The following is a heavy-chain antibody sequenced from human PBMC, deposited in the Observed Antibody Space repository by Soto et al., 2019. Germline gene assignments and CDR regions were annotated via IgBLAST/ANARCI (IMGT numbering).Heavy chain of an antibody. D-gene: IGHD3-16*01. CDR2: FNSSMTI. J-gene: IGHJ4*02. Sequence: TLSLTYAVSGVSITTNRYSWSWIPQQPGKGLEWISHFNSSMTIFYKSSLNSRITTSTDTSNNQFYLQLTSVTAADTAVYLCATYTAFAKYCFDYWGRGTLVTVSS. V-gene: IGHV4-30-2*01. CDR3: ATYTAFAKYCFDY. CDR1: GVSITTNRYS.